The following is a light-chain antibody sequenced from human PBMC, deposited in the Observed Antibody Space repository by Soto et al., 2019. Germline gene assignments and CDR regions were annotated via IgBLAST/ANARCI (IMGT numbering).Light chain of an antibody. CDR2: AAS. J-gene: IGKJ4*01. CDR1: QDINTW. CDR3: QQYNIYPLT. Sequence: DVQMTQSPSSLSASVGDRVTITCRTSQDINTWLAWYQQKAEKAPKSLIYAASSLQTGVPSRFSGSQSGTDFTLTISSLQPEDSATYYCQQYNIYPLTFGGGTKVEIK. V-gene: IGKV1D-16*01.